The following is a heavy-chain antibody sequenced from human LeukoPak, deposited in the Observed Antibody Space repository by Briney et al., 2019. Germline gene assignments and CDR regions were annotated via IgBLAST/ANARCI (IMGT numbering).Heavy chain of an antibody. CDR1: GFTFSSYW. V-gene: IGHV3-74*01. J-gene: IGHJ3*01. CDR2: LNSDGTRI. CDR3: VRDGLLWYQGST. Sequence: GGSLRLSCAASGFTFSSYWMHWVRQVPGKGLVWVSCLNSDGTRISYADSVKGRFLVSRDNANNTLYLQMNSLGVDDTAVYCVRDGLLWYQGSTWGQGTMVTVSS. D-gene: IGHD2-21*01.